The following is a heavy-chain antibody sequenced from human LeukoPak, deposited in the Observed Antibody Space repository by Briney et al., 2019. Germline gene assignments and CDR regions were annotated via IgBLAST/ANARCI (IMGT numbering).Heavy chain of an antibody. V-gene: IGHV1-18*01. CDR3: ARVYCSSTSCYAGTYNWFDP. CDR2: ISAYNGNT. D-gene: IGHD2-2*01. CDR1: GYTFTSYG. J-gene: IGHJ5*02. Sequence: ASVKVSCKASGYTFTSYGISWVRQAPGQGLEWMGWISAYNGNTNYAQKLQGRVTMTTDTSTSTAYMELRSLRSDDTAVYYCARVYCSSTSCYAGTYNWFDPWGQGTLVTVSS.